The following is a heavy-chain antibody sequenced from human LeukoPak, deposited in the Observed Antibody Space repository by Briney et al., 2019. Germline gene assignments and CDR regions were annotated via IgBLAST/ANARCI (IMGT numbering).Heavy chain of an antibody. V-gene: IGHV5-51*01. CDR3: ARLRSSSWYFVAY. CDR1: GYSFTSYW. CDR2: ISPSDSDT. Sequence: GESLKISCKGSGYSFTSYWIGWVRQMPGKGLEWMGIISPSDSDTKYSPSFQGQVTISADKSISTAYLQWSSLKASDSAIYYCARLRSSSWYFVAYWGQGTLVTVSS. D-gene: IGHD6-13*01. J-gene: IGHJ4*02.